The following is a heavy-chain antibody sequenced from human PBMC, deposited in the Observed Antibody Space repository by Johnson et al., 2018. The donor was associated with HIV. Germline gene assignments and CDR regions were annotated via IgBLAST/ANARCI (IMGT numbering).Heavy chain of an antibody. CDR1: GFTFSKAW. J-gene: IGHJ3*02. CDR2: IKQDGSEK. D-gene: IGHD1-26*01. Sequence: VQLVESGGGCAQPGGSLRLSCAVSGFTFSKAWMSWVRQAPGKGLEWVANIKQDGSEKYYVDSVKGRFTISRDNAKNSLYLQMNSLRSDDTALYYCATEVGATPYAAFDIWGQGTMVTVSS. CDR3: ATEVGATPYAAFDI. V-gene: IGHV3-7*05.